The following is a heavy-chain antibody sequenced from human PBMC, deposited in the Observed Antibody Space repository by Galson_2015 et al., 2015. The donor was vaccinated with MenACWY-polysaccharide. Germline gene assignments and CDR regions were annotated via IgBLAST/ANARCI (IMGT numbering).Heavy chain of an antibody. CDR2: IKSDGSQK. V-gene: IGHV3-7*01. D-gene: IGHD1-1*01. CDR1: GFTFSDIW. Sequence: SLRLSCAASGFTFSDIWMSWVRQAPGKGLEWVALIKSDGSQKEYMDSVKGRFAISRDNAKNSLYLQINSLRVEDTAVYYCARDPNWRNSFGPWGQETLVTVSS. J-gene: IGHJ5*02. CDR3: ARDPNWRNSFGP.